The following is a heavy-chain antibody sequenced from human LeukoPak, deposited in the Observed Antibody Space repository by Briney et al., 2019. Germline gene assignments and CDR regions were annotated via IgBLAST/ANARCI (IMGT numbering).Heavy chain of an antibody. CDR1: GYTFTGYY. CDR2: INPNSGGT. D-gene: IGHD4-17*01. CDR3: ARDYGDYVFRVGFDY. V-gene: IGHV1-2*02. J-gene: IGHJ4*02. Sequence: ASVKVSCKASGYTFTGYYMHRVRQAPGQGLEWMGWINPNSGGTNYAQKFQGRVTMTRDTSISTAYMELSRLRSDDTAVYYCARDYGDYVFRVGFDYWGQGTLVTVSS.